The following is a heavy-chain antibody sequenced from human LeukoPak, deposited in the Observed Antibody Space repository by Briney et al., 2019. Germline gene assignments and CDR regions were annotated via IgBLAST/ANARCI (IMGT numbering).Heavy chain of an antibody. CDR1: GGSISSYY. Sequence: SETLSLTCTVSGGSISSYYWSWIRQPPGKGLEWIGHIYYSGRSNYNPSLKSRVTISVDTSKNQFSLKLSSVAAADTAVYHCARGGRGYDIYWFGPWGQGTLVTVSS. V-gene: IGHV4-59*01. CDR2: IYYSGRS. CDR3: ARGGRGYDIYWFGP. D-gene: IGHD5-12*01. J-gene: IGHJ5*02.